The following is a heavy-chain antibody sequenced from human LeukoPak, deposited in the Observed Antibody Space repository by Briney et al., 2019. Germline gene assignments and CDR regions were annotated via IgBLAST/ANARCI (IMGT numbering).Heavy chain of an antibody. CDR3: ARVASGIAVPKYYFDY. J-gene: IGHJ4*02. CDR1: GGSFSGYY. V-gene: IGHV4-34*01. CDR2: INNSGST. D-gene: IGHD6-19*01. Sequence: SETLSLTCAVYGGSFSGYYWSWIRQPPGKGLGWIGQINNSGSTNYNPSLKSRVTISVDTSKNQFSLKLSSVTAADTAVYYCARVASGIAVPKYYFDYWGQGTLVTVSS.